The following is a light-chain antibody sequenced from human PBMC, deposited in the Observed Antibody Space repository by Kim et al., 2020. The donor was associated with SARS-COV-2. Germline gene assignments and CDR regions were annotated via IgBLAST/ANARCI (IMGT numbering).Light chain of an antibody. V-gene: IGKV2-28*01. CDR1: QSLLHSNGYNY. J-gene: IGKJ2*01. CDR2: LGS. Sequence: VTPGEPASISCRSSQSLLHSNGYNYLDWYLQKPGQSPQLLIYLGSNRASGVPDRFSGSGSGTDFTLKISRVEAEDVGVYYCMQADTFGQGTKLEI. CDR3: MQADT.